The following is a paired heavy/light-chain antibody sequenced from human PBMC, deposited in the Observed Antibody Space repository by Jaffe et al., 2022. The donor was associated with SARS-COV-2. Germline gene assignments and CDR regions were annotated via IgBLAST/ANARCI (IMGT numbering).Heavy chain of an antibody. D-gene: IGHD2-2*01. CDR1: GFTFDTYA. V-gene: IGHV3-9*01. CDR2: ISWNSASI. CDR3: AKASWGPQYFDS. J-gene: IGHJ4*02. Sequence: EVQLAESGGGLVQPGRSLRVSCVASGFTFDTYAMHWVRQPPGKGLEWVSGISWNSASIDYADSVKGRFTISRDNAKNSLYLQMNSLRAEDTALYYCAKASWGPQYFDSWGQGTLVTVSS.
Light chain of an antibody. Sequence: EVVLTQSPGTLSLSPGERATLSCRASQSVSSSYLAWYQQKPGQAPRLLIYGASSRATGIPDRFSGSGSGTDFTLTISRLEPEDFAVYYCQQYGSSRHGAFGQGTKVEIK. J-gene: IGKJ1*01. CDR2: GAS. V-gene: IGKV3-20*01. CDR1: QSVSSSY. CDR3: QQYGSSRHGA.